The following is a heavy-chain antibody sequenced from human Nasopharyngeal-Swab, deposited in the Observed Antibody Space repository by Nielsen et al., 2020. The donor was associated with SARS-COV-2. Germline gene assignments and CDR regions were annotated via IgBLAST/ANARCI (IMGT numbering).Heavy chain of an antibody. Sequence: ASVKVSCKASGYTFTGYYMHWVRQAPGQGLEWMGRINPNSGGTNYAQKFQGRVTMTRDTSISTAYMELSRLRSDDTAVYYCARAFGSGSYQTHRDWGMDVWGQGTTVTVSS. V-gene: IGHV1-2*06. CDR3: ARAFGSGSYQTHRDWGMDV. CDR2: INPNSGGT. D-gene: IGHD1-26*01. J-gene: IGHJ6*02. CDR1: GYTFTGYY.